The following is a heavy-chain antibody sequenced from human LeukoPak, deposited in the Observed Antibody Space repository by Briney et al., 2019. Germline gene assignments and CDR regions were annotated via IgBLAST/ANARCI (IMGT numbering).Heavy chain of an antibody. V-gene: IGHV5-51*01. D-gene: IGHD3-10*01. Sequence: GEALQISCKGSGCSFTSYWIGWGRRMAGKGGEWMGIIYPGDSDTRYSPSFQGEGTISADKSIRTAYLQCSSLKASHTAMYYCARPTLDYNYYPGMDVWGQATTVTVSS. CDR2: IYPGDSDT. CDR1: GCSFTSYW. CDR3: ARPTLDYNYYPGMDV. J-gene: IGHJ6*02.